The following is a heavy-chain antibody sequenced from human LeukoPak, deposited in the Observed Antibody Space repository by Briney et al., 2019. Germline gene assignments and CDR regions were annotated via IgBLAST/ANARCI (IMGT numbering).Heavy chain of an antibody. J-gene: IGHJ4*02. CDR3: ARQGQQESGSYYDLVLGY. Sequence: GEPLKISCKGSRYSFTSYWISWVRQMPGKGLEWMGRIDPSDSYTNYSPSFQGHVTISADKSISTAYLQWSSLKASDTAMYYCARQGQQESGSYYDLVLGYWGQGTLVTVSS. CDR2: IDPSDSYT. D-gene: IGHD1-26*01. CDR1: RYSFTSYW. V-gene: IGHV5-10-1*01.